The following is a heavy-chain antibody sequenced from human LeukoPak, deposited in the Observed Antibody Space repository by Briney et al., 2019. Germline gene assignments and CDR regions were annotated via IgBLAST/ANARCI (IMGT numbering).Heavy chain of an antibody. CDR2: ISGNGGST. V-gene: IGHV3-23*01. CDR3: AKYGSSGRHYIIYV. CDR1: GFTFSSYA. Sequence: GGSLRLSCAASGFTFSSYAMSWVRQAPGKGLEWVSVISGNGGSTYYADSMKGRFTISRDDSKNTLYLQMNSLRAEDTAVYYRAKYGSSGRHYIIYVWSRGTLVTVSS. J-gene: IGHJ4*02. D-gene: IGHD3-10*01.